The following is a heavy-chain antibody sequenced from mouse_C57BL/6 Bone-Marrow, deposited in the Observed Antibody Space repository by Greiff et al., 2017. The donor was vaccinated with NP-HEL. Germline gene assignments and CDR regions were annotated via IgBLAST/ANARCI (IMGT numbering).Heavy chain of an antibody. Sequence: EVKVVESGGGLVQPKGSLKLSCAASGFSFNTYAMNWVRQAPGKGLEWVARIRSKSNNYATYYADSVKDRFTISRDDSESMLYLQMNNLKTEDTAMYYCVRSKLGYAMDYRGQGTSVTVSS. CDR1: GFSFNTYA. V-gene: IGHV10-1*01. J-gene: IGHJ4*01. D-gene: IGHD4-1*01. CDR2: IRSKSNNYAT. CDR3: VRSKLGYAMDY.